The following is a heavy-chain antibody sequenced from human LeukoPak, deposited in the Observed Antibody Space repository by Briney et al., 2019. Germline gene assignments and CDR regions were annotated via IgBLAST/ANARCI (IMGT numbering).Heavy chain of an antibody. CDR1: GFIFSNYA. CDR2: ISGSGGST. Sequence: GGSLRLSCAVSGFIFSNYAMNWVRQAPGKGLEGVSAISGSGGSTYYADSVKGRFTISRDNSKNTLYLQMNSLRAEDTAVYYCAKDHDYYASGPIWGQGTMVTVSS. V-gene: IGHV3-23*01. CDR3: AKDHDYYASGPI. D-gene: IGHD3-10*01. J-gene: IGHJ3*02.